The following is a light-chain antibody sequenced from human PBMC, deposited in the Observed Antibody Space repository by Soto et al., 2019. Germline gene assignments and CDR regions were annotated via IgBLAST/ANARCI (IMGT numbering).Light chain of an antibody. CDR3: AAWDGDLNAVV. J-gene: IGLJ2*01. CDR2: NNN. Sequence: QSVLTQPPSASETPGQRVIISCSGGSSNIGSNTVNWYQQVPGTAPKLLISNNNQRPSGVPDRFSGSKSGTSASLAISGLQSEDGADYYCAAWDGDLNAVVFGGGTKVTVL. CDR1: SSNIGSNT. V-gene: IGLV1-44*01.